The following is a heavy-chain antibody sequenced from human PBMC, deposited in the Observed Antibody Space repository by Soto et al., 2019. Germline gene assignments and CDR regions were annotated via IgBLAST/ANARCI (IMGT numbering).Heavy chain of an antibody. CDR3: AKVSRDGSQVA. D-gene: IGHD2-15*01. Sequence: EVQLLESGGGLVQPGGSLRLSCAASGFIFSSYAVSWVRQAPGKGLEWVSTFTSDGATYYADSVRARFTISRDNSKNTLFLQTNSLRAEDTGLYYCAKVSRDGSQVAWGQGTLVTVSS. J-gene: IGHJ5*02. CDR2: FTSDGAT. CDR1: GFIFSSYA. V-gene: IGHV3-23*01.